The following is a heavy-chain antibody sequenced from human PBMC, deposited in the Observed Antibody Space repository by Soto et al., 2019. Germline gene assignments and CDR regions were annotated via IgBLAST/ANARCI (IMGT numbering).Heavy chain of an antibody. CDR1: GYTFTGYY. J-gene: IGHJ6*02. V-gene: IGHV1-2*04. CDR3: ARGRKYQLLYWGVVGAYGMDV. Sequence: RASVKVSCKASGYTFTGYYMHWVRRAPGQGLEWMGWINPNSGGTNYAQKFQGWVTMTRDTSISTAYMELSRLRSDDTAVYYCARGRKYQLLYWGVVGAYGMDVWGQGTTVTVSS. CDR2: INPNSGGT. D-gene: IGHD2-2*02.